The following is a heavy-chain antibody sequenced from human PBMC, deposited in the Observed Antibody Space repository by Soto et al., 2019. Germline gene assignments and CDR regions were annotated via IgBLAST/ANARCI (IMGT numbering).Heavy chain of an antibody. V-gene: IGHV4-34*01. CDR2: INHSGST. J-gene: IGHJ6*03. D-gene: IGHD2-15*01. Sequence: SETLSLTCAVYGGSFSGYYWSWIRQPPGKGLELIGEINHSGSTNYNPSLKSRVTISVDTSKNQFSLKLSSVTAADTAVYYCARLSGGYYYYYYYMDVWGKGTTVTVSS. CDR3: ARLSGGYYYYYYYMDV. CDR1: GGSFSGYY.